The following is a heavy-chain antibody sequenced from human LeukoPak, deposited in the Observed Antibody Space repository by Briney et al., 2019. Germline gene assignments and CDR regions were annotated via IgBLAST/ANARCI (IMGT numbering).Heavy chain of an antibody. CDR2: ISSSSSYI. CDR1: GFTFSSYG. V-gene: IGHV3-21*01. J-gene: IGHJ4*02. CDR3: ARGSEIRTSKAFDY. Sequence: KPGGSLRLSCAASGFTFSSYGMSWVRQAPGKGLEWVSSISSSSSYIYYADSVKGRFTISRDNAKNSLYLQMNSLRAEDTAVYYCARGSEIRTSKAFDYWGQGTLVTVSS. D-gene: IGHD5-24*01.